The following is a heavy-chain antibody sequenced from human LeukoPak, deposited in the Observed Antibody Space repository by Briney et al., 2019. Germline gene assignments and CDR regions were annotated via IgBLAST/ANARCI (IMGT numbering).Heavy chain of an antibody. CDR3: ARDGDYDILTGRASNYYMDV. J-gene: IGHJ6*03. CDR1: GYTFTSYG. Sequence: ASMKVSCKASGYTFTSYGISWVRQAPGQGLEWMGWISAYNGNTNYAQKLQGRVTMTTDTSTSTAYMELRSLRSDDTAVYYCARDGDYDILTGRASNYYMDVWGKGTTVTVSS. CDR2: ISAYNGNT. V-gene: IGHV1-18*01. D-gene: IGHD3-9*01.